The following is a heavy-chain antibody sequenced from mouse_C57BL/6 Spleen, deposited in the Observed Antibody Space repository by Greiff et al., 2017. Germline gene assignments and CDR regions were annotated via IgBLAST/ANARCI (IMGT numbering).Heavy chain of an antibody. V-gene: IGHV1-64*01. J-gene: IGHJ2*01. CDR2: IHPNSGST. CDR3: ARWGDYGLYFDY. Sequence: QVQLQQPGAELVKPGASVKLSCKASGYTFTSYWMHWVKQRPGPGLEWIGMIHPNSGSTNYNEKFKSKATLTVDKSSSTAYMQLSSLTSEDSAVYYCARWGDYGLYFDYWGQGTTLTVSS. CDR1: GYTFTSYW. D-gene: IGHD1-1*02.